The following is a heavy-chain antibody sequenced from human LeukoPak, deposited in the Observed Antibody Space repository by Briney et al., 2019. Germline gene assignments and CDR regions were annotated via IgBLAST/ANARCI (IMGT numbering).Heavy chain of an antibody. CDR3: ARPNWRDRRGAFDI. Sequence: PSDTLSHTCTVSGGSISDYYWNWIRQPPGKGLEWIGYIDYSGNTNYNPSLKSRVTISIDTSKNQFSLKVFSVTAADTAVYYCARPNWRDRRGAFDIWGLGTVVTVSS. CDR1: GGSISDYY. CDR2: IDYSGNT. D-gene: IGHD2-8*01. V-gene: IGHV4-59*07. J-gene: IGHJ3*02.